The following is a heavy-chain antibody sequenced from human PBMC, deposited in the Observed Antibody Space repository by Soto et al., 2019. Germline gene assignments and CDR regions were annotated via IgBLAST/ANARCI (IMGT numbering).Heavy chain of an antibody. CDR1: GFTFSTKA. V-gene: IGHV3-23*01. CDR3: AKDHCSSTSCFHYYYYGMDV. Sequence: EVQLLESGGGLVQPGGSLNLSFEASGFTFSTKAITGVRQAPGKGLEWVSGIIGSGGSTNYADSVKGRFTISRDNSKNTLYLQMNSLRAEDTAVYYCAKDHCSSTSCFHYYYYGMDVWGQGTTVTVSS. CDR2: IIGSGGST. D-gene: IGHD2-2*01. J-gene: IGHJ6*02.